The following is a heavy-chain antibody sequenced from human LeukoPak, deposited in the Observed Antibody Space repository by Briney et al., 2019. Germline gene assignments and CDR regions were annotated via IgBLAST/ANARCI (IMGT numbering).Heavy chain of an antibody. Sequence: GGSLRLSCAVSGFTFSSYWMNWVRQATGRGLVGVASKKQDGGEKSYVDSVKGRFTIPRDNAKNSLYLQMSSLRAEDTAVYYCARDGTAAGLYFDLWGQGTLVTVSS. CDR3: ARDGTAAGLYFDL. D-gene: IGHD6-13*01. J-gene: IGHJ4*01. CDR1: GFTFSSYW. V-gene: IGHV3-7*01. CDR2: KKQDGGEK.